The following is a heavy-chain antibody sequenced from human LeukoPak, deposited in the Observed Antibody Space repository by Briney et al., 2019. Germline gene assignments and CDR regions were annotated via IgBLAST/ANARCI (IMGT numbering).Heavy chain of an antibody. CDR3: AKDKVGWYDSSGYSLFDY. J-gene: IGHJ4*02. CDR2: ISDSGHST. Sequence: GGSLRLSCAASEFTFSSYAMTCVRQAPGKGLEWVSSISDSGHSTHYADSVKGRFTISRDNSKNTLYLQMNALRAEDTAVYYCAKDKVGWYDSSGYSLFDYWGQGTLVTVSS. V-gene: IGHV3-23*01. CDR1: EFTFSSYA. D-gene: IGHD3-22*01.